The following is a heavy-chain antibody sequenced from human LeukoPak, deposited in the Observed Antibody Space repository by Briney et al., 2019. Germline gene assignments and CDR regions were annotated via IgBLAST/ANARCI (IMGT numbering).Heavy chain of an antibody. V-gene: IGHV1-18*01. CDR3: ARTAPLVGATRGS. J-gene: IGHJ5*02. D-gene: IGHD1-26*01. CDR2: ISAYNGNT. CDR1: GGTFSSYA. Sequence: ASVNVSCKASGGTFSSYAISWVRQAPGQGLEWMGWISAYNGNTNYAQKLQGRVTMTTDTSTSTAYMELRSLRSDDTAVYYCARTAPLVGATRGSWGQGTLVTVSS.